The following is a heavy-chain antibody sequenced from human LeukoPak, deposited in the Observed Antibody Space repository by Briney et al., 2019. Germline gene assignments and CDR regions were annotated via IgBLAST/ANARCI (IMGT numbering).Heavy chain of an antibody. CDR3: AREYSAFDY. V-gene: IGHV4-61*08. D-gene: IGHD5-12*01. Sequence: SETLSLTCTVSGDPISTSSDYKWTWIRHPPRKGLERIGYIYYSGSTNYNPSLQSRVTISVDTSNNQFSLKLTSVTAADTAVYYCAREYSAFDYWGQGTLVTVSS. CDR2: IYYSGST. J-gene: IGHJ4*02. CDR1: GDPISTSSDY.